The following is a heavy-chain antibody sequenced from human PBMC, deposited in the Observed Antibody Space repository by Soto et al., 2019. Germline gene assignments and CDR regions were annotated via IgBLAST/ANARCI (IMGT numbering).Heavy chain of an antibody. CDR1: GGSISSGGYY. J-gene: IGHJ6*02. CDR3: ARASSSGYKYYYGMDV. Sequence: QVQLQESXPGLXXXXQTLSLTCTVSGGSISSGGYYWSWIRQPPGKGLEWIGYIYYSGSTYYNPSLKSRVTISVDTSKNQCSLNLSSVTAADTAVYYCARASSSGYKYYYGMDVWGQGTTVTVSS. D-gene: IGHD3-22*01. V-gene: IGHV4-31*03. CDR2: IYYSGST.